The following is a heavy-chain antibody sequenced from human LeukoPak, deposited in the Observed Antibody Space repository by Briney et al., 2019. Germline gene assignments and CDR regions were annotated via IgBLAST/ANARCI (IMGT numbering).Heavy chain of an antibody. D-gene: IGHD3-3*01. CDR1: GGSISSYY. Sequence: PSETLSLTCTVSGGSISSYYWSWIRQPPGKGLEWIGYIYYSGTTYYNPSLKSRVTISVDTSKIQFSLKLSSVAATDTAVYFCARLWFDFWSGYTHPYFDYWGQGTLVTVSS. J-gene: IGHJ4*02. CDR2: IYYSGTT. CDR3: ARLWFDFWSGYTHPYFDY. V-gene: IGHV4-59*08.